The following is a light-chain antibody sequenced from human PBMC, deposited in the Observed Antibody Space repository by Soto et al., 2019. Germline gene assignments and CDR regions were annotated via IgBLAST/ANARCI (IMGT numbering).Light chain of an antibody. CDR2: DAF. CDR3: QQRSNWPLS. Sequence: EIVLTQSPATLSLSPGERATLSCRASQSVSSNLAWYQQKPGQAPRLLIYDAFNRATGIPARFSGSGSGTDFTLNISSLEPEDFAVYYGQQRSNWPLSFGQGTKLEIK. CDR1: QSVSSN. J-gene: IGKJ2*01. V-gene: IGKV3-11*01.